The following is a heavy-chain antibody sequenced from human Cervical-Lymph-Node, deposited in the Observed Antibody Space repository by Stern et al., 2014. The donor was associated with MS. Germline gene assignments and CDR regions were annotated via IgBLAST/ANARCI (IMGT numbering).Heavy chain of an antibody. CDR1: GYDFTGFF. Sequence: QVQLVESGAKMKKPGASVRVSCKASGYDFTGFFIHWVRQVPGQGLEWMGQLNPNSDDPTYAQNFQDRVTLTRDTSIGTAYLELSRLTSADTAVYYCAREATRIIVGIDYWGQGTPVTVSS. V-gene: IGHV1-2*06. CDR2: LNPNSDDP. CDR3: AREATRIIVGIDY. D-gene: IGHD2/OR15-2a*01. J-gene: IGHJ4*02.